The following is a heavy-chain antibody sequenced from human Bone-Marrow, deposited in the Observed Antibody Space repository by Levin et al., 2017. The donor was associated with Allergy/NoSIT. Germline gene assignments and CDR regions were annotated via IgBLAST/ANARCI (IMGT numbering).Heavy chain of an antibody. V-gene: IGHV3-9*02. Sequence: GGSLRLSCAASGFTSADPAMHWVRQVPGKGLEWVSGISWDSGRIGYADSVRGRFTTSRDNAKNSLYLQMNSLRVEDTALYYCVKETNDGGADVWGQGTTVTVSS. CDR2: ISWDSGRI. J-gene: IGHJ6*02. CDR1: GFTSADPA. D-gene: IGHD4-23*01. CDR3: VKETNDGGADV.